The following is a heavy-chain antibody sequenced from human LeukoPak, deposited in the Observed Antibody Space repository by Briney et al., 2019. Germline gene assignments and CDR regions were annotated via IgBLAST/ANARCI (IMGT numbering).Heavy chain of an antibody. D-gene: IGHD3-22*01. CDR2: ISSSSSYI. V-gene: IGHV3-21*01. J-gene: IGHJ4*02. CDR3: ATHSSGYYY. CDR1: GFTFSSYS. Sequence: GGSLRLSCAASGFTFSSYSMNWVRQAPGKWLEWVSSISSSSSYIYYADSVKGRFTISRDNAKNSLYLQMNSLRAEDTAVYYCATHSSGYYYWGQGTLVTVSS.